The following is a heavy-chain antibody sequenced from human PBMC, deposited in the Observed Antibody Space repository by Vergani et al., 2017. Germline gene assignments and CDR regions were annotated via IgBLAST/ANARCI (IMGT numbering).Heavy chain of an antibody. Sequence: QVQLQESGPGLVKPSQTLSLTCTVSGGSISSGSYYWSWIRQPAGKGLEWIGRIYTSGSTNYNPSLKSRVTISVDPSKNQFSLKLSSVTAADTAVYYCARVRIQLWSFDYWGQGTLVTVSS. CDR1: GGSISSGSYY. CDR2: IYTSGST. CDR3: ARVRIQLWSFDY. D-gene: IGHD5-18*01. V-gene: IGHV4-61*02. J-gene: IGHJ4*02.